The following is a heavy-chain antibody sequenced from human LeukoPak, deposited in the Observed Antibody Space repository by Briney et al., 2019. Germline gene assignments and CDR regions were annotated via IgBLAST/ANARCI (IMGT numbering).Heavy chain of an antibody. J-gene: IGHJ4*02. CDR3: ARNAKGYSSSWYRY. Sequence: TGGSLRLSCATSGFTFSSRSVNWVRQAPGRGLEWVSYISSTSNTIYYADSVKGRFTISRDNAKNSLYLQMNSLRAEDTAVYYCARNAKGYSSSWYRYWGQGTLVTVSS. CDR2: ISSTSNTI. V-gene: IGHV3-48*01. D-gene: IGHD6-13*01. CDR1: GFTFSSRS.